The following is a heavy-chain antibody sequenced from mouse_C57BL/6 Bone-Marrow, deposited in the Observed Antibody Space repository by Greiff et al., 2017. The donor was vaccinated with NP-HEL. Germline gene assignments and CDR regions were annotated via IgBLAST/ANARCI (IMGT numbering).Heavy chain of an antibody. J-gene: IGHJ3*01. CDR3: ARDGVLRFPWFAY. D-gene: IGHD1-1*01. V-gene: IGHV5-4*01. Sequence: EVQLVESGGGLVKPGGSLKLSCAASGFTFSSYAMSWVRQTPEKRLEWVATISDGGSYTYYPDNVKGRFTISRDNAKNNLYLQMSHLKSEDTAMYYCARDGVLRFPWFAYWGQGTLVTVSA. CDR1: GFTFSSYA. CDR2: ISDGGSYT.